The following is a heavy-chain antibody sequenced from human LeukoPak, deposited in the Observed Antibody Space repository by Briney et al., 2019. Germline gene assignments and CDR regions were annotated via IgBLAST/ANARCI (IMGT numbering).Heavy chain of an antibody. CDR3: AKFWSGYPDAFDI. J-gene: IGHJ3*02. D-gene: IGHD3-3*01. Sequence: ASVKVSCKASGGTFSSYAISWVRQAPGQGLEWMGGIIPIFGTANYAQKFQGRVTITADESTSTAYMELSSLRSEDTAVYYCAKFWSGYPDAFDIWGQGTMVTVSS. CDR2: IIPIFGTA. CDR1: GGTFSSYA. V-gene: IGHV1-69*13.